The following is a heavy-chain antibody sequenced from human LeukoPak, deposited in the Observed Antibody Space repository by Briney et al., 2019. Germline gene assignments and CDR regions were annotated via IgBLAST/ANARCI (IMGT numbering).Heavy chain of an antibody. D-gene: IGHD2-15*01. CDR2: IRYDGSDK. CDR1: GFTFSGYG. V-gene: IGHV3-30*02. Sequence: GGSLRLSCAASGFTFSGYGMHWVRQAPGQGPEWVAFIRYDGSDKRYADSVKGRFTISRDNSRNTLYLQMNSLRPEDTAVYYCAKDLSGYCSGGSCYPNWFDPWGQGTLVTVSS. J-gene: IGHJ5*02. CDR3: AKDLSGYCSGGSCYPNWFDP.